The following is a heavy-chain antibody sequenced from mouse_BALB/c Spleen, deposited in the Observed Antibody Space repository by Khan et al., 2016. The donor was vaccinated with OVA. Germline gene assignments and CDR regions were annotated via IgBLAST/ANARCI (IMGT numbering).Heavy chain of an antibody. J-gene: IGHJ2*01. CDR2: IWAGGST. CDR3: ARLEDI. CDR1: GFSLTSYG. D-gene: IGHD1-3*01. Sequence: QVQLKESGPGLVAPSQSLSITCTVSGFSLTSYGVNWVRQPPGKGLEWLGVIWAGGSTHYNSALMSRLSISKDNSKSQVFLKMNSRQTDDTAMYYCARLEDIWGQGTTLTVSS. V-gene: IGHV2-9*02.